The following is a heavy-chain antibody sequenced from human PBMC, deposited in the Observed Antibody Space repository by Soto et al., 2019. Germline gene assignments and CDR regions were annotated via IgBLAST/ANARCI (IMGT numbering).Heavy chain of an antibody. CDR2: IYSIGST. Sequence: SETLSLTCTVSGGSISSSDSYWAWIRQPPGKGLEWIGSIYSIGSTYYNPSLKSRVTISVDTSKNQFSLKLSSLTAADTAVYYCAGHVKSNYGDYLHFFDYWGQGTLVTVSS. V-gene: IGHV4-39*01. CDR1: GGSISSSDSY. D-gene: IGHD4-17*01. CDR3: AGHVKSNYGDYLHFFDY. J-gene: IGHJ4*02.